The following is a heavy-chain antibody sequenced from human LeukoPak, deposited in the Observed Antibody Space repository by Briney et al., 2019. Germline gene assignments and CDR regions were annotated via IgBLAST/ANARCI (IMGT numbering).Heavy chain of an antibody. V-gene: IGHV4-59*08. CDR2: IYYSEST. CDR3: ARQRGYTYANSNLWPDGFDI. Sequence: SEPLSLTCTVSGGPLSTYYWSWVRQPPGKGRESIGYIYYSESTNYNPSLKSRVTISVDTSKNQFSLRLSSVTAAGTAVYYCARQRGYTYANSNLWPDGFDIWGQGTMVTVSS. CDR1: GGPLSTYY. J-gene: IGHJ3*02. D-gene: IGHD5-18*01.